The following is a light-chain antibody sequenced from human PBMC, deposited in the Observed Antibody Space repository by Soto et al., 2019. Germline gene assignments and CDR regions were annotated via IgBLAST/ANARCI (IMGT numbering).Light chain of an antibody. CDR2: DDS. J-gene: IGLJ2*01. Sequence: SSELTQPPSVSVAPGQTARITCGGNNIGSKNVHWYQQKPGQAPVLVVYDDSDRPSGIPERFSGSNSGNTATLTINRVETGDEADYYCQVWDTTSALFGGGTKVTVL. V-gene: IGLV3-21*02. CDR1: NIGSKN. CDR3: QVWDTTSAL.